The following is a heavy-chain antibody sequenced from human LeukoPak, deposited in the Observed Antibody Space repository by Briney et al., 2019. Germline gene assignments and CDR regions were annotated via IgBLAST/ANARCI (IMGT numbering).Heavy chain of an antibody. V-gene: IGHV3-30-3*01. CDR3: ARDLVGITGY. CDR2: ISYDGSNK. D-gene: IGHD3-22*01. J-gene: IGHJ4*02. CDR1: GFTFSSYA. Sequence: GGSLRLSCAASGFTFSSYAMHWVRQAPGKGLEWVAVISYDGSNKYYADSVKGRFTISRDNSKNTLYLQMNSLRAEDTAVYYCARDLVGITGYWGQGTLVTVSS.